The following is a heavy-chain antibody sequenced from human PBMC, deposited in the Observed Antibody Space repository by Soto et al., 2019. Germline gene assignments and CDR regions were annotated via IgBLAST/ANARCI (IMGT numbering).Heavy chain of an antibody. J-gene: IGHJ4*02. Sequence: GGSLRLSCAASGFTFSSYAMSWVRQAPGKGLEWVSAISGSGGSTYYADSVKGRFTISRDNSKNTLYLQMNSLRAEDTAVYYCAKGVVVPAAMLVYYFDYWGQGTLVTVSS. CDR3: AKGVVVPAAMLVYYFDY. CDR1: GFTFSSYA. D-gene: IGHD2-2*01. CDR2: ISGSGGST. V-gene: IGHV3-23*01.